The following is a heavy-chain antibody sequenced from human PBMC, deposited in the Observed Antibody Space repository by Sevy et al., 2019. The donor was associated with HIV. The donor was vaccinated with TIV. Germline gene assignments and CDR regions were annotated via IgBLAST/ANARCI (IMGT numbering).Heavy chain of an antibody. Sequence: GGSLRLSCAASGFTFSDYYMSWIRQAPGKGLEWLSYISGSDNTIYYAASVKGRFTISRDKAKNSLYLQMNSLRAEDTAVYYCARDHVKDGDLGDYYYYAMDVWGQGTSVTVSS. CDR2: ISGSDNTI. CDR1: GFTFSDYY. CDR3: ARDHVKDGDLGDYYYYAMDV. J-gene: IGHJ6*02. D-gene: IGHD4-17*01. V-gene: IGHV3-11*01.